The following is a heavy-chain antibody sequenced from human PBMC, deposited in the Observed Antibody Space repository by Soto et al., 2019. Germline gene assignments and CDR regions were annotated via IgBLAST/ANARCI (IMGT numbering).Heavy chain of an antibody. CDR3: ARGLRRQLLNWFDP. CDR1: GGSISSYY. D-gene: IGHD2-2*01. Sequence: PSETLSLTWTVSGGSISSYYWSWIRQPPGKGLEWIGYIYYIGSTNYNPSLKSRVTISVDTSKNQFSLKLSSVTAADTAVYYCARGLRRQLLNWFDPWGQGTLVTVSS. J-gene: IGHJ5*02. CDR2: IYYIGST. V-gene: IGHV4-59*01.